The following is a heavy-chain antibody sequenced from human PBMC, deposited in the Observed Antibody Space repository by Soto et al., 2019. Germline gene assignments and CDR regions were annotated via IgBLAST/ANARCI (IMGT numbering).Heavy chain of an antibody. D-gene: IGHD6-13*01. V-gene: IGHV1-3*01. CDR3: ARARQQLRFFYSTEDNWFDP. CDR1: GYTFTSYG. CDR2: INAGNGNT. Sequence: ASVKVSCKASGYTFTSYGISWVRQAPGQGLEWMGWINAGNGNTKYSQKFQGRVTITRDTSASTAYMELSSLRSEDTAVYYCARARQQLRFFYSTEDNWFDPWGQGTLVTVSS. J-gene: IGHJ5*02.